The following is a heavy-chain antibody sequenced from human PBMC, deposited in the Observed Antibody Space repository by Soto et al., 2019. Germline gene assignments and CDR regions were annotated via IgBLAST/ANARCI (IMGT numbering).Heavy chain of an antibody. CDR1: GFVFSNYG. Sequence: QVQVVESGGGGVQPGRSLRLSCAASGFVFSNYGMHWVRQAPGQGLEWVAVISNDGNDEYYIDSVKGRFTIARDNSKNTVYLQMNTLNTEDTALYYCAKAIPSVRNHFGADYWGQGTPVPVSS. D-gene: IGHD3-10*01. CDR2: ISNDGNDE. CDR3: AKAIPSVRNHFGADY. V-gene: IGHV3-30*18. J-gene: IGHJ4*02.